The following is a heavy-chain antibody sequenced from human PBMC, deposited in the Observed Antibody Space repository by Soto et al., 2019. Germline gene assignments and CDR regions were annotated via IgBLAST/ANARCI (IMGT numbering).Heavy chain of an antibody. Sequence: SQTLCLTCAVYGGSPSGYYWSWIRQPPGKGLEWIGEINHSGSTNYNPSLKSRVTISVDTSKKYFSLNLISVTAADTALYFCARGLIGLTYWGHGTLVTVS. CDR1: GGSPSGYY. V-gene: IGHV4-34*01. J-gene: IGHJ4*01. CDR3: ARGLIGLTY. D-gene: IGHD2-21*01. CDR2: INHSGST.